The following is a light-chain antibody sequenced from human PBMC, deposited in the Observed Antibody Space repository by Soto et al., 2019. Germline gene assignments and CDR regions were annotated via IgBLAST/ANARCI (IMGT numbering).Light chain of an antibody. J-gene: IGKJ1*01. Sequence: DVQMTQSPSTLSASVGDRVTITCRASQSIGSWLAWYQQKPGKAPKLLIYDASVLERGVPSRFSGSRSGTDFTLTINNLQPDDFATYYWQQYDGSSWTFGQGTKVEIK. V-gene: IGKV1-5*01. CDR1: QSIGSW. CDR2: DAS. CDR3: QQYDGSSWT.